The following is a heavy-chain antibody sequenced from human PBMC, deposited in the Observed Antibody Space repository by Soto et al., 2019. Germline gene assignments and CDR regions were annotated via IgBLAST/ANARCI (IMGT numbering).Heavy chain of an antibody. J-gene: IGHJ6*03. CDR1: GGSISSSSYY. D-gene: IGHD6-6*01. Sequence: SATLSLTCTVSGGSISSSSYYWGWIRQPPGKGLEWIGSIYYSGSTYYNPSLKSRVTISVDTSKNQFSLKLSSVTAADTAVYYCARLCSSRDYYYYYMDVWGKGTTVTVSS. CDR2: IYYSGST. V-gene: IGHV4-39*01. CDR3: ARLCSSRDYYYYYMDV.